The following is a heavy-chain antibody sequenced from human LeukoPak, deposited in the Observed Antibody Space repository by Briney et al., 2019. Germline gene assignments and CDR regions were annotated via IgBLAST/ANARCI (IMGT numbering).Heavy chain of an antibody. CDR3: ATLEGIAVAGTGWFDP. CDR2: IRYDGSNK. CDR1: GFTFSSYG. J-gene: IGHJ5*02. Sequence: GGSLRPSCAASGFTFSSYGMHWVRQAPGKGLEWVAFIRYDGSNKYYADSVKGRFTISRDNSKNTLYLQMNSLRAEDTAVYYCATLEGIAVAGTGWFDPWGQGTLVTVSS. V-gene: IGHV3-30*02. D-gene: IGHD6-19*01.